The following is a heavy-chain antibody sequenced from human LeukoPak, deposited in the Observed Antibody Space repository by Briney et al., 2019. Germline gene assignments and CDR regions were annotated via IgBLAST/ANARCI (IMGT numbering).Heavy chain of an antibody. CDR2: ISSSGSTI. CDR1: EFTFSSYE. D-gene: IGHD6-13*01. CDR3: ARDPGRGIAAAQYFDY. V-gene: IGHV3-48*03. J-gene: IGHJ4*02. Sequence: PGGSLRLSCAAAEFTFSSYEMNWVRQAPGKGLEWVSYISSSGSTIYYADPVKGRFTISRDNAKNSLYLQMNSLRADDTAVYYCARDPGRGIAAAQYFDYWGQGTLVTVSS.